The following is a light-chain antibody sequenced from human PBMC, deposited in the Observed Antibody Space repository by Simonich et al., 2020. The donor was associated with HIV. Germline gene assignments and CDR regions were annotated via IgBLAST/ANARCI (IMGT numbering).Light chain of an antibody. CDR3: QQYGSSPGGT. V-gene: IGKV3D-20*01. CDR1: QSVSSSY. CDR2: DAS. J-gene: IGKJ1*01. Sequence: EIVLTQSPGTLSLSPGEIATLSCSASQSVSSSYLAWYQQKPGLAPRLLIYDASSRATYIPDRFSGSGSGTDFTLTISRLEPEDFAVYYCQQYGSSPGGTFGQGTKVEIK.